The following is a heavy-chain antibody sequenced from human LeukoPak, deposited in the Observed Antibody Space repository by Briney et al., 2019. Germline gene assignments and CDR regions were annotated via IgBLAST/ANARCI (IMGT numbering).Heavy chain of an antibody. Sequence: GGSLRLSCAASGFTFNIFRMSWVRQTPGKGLEWLSYITQTGGTIYYADSVKGRFTISRDNSKNTLYLQMNSLRAEDTAVYYCAKEVGYCTNGVCYTDDYWGQGTLVTVSS. V-gene: IGHV3-48*01. CDR1: GFTFNIFR. D-gene: IGHD2-8*01. CDR3: AKEVGYCTNGVCYTDDY. J-gene: IGHJ4*02. CDR2: ITQTGGTI.